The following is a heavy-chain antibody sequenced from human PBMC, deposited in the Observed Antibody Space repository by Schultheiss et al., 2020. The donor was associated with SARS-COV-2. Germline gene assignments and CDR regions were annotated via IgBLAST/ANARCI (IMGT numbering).Heavy chain of an antibody. CDR1: GGSFSGYY. Sequence: SQTLSLTCAVYGGSFSGYYWSWIRQPPGKGLEWIGYIYYSGSTNYNPSLKSRVTISVDTSKNQFSLKLSSVTAADTAVYYCARLTGDYYYCMDVWGQGTTVTVSS. D-gene: IGHD1-20*01. CDR2: IYYSGST. J-gene: IGHJ6*02. V-gene: IGHV4-34*01. CDR3: ARLTGDYYYCMDV.